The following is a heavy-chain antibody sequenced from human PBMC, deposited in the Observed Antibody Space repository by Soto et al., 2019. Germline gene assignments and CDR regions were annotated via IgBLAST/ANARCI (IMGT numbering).Heavy chain of an antibody. Sequence: QVQLVESGGGVVQPGRSLRLSCVASGFTFSSYGMHWVRQAPGKGLEWVAVISYDGSDKYYADSVKGRFTISRDNSKNTLNLQMNSLRADDTAVYFCAEALGELSPESYDYWGQGTLITVSS. V-gene: IGHV3-30*18. CDR3: AEALGELSPESYDY. J-gene: IGHJ4*02. CDR2: ISYDGSDK. CDR1: GFTFSSYG. D-gene: IGHD3-16*02.